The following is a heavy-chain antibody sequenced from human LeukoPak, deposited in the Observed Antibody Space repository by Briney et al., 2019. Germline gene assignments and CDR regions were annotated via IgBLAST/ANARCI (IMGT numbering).Heavy chain of an antibody. CDR1: GIAVSGSY. CDR2: NSGGNT. Sequence: GGSLRLSCAPSGIAVSGSYMSWVRQAPGKGLEWVSVNSGGNTYYADSVKGRFTISRDNSKNTLYLQMNSLRAEDTAVYYCARAESYRFQYWGQGTLVTVSS. D-gene: IGHD3-16*02. J-gene: IGHJ4*02. CDR3: ARAESYRFQY. V-gene: IGHV3-53*01.